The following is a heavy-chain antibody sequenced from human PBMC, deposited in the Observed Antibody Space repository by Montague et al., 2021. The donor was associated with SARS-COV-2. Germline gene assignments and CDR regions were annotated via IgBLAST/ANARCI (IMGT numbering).Heavy chain of an antibody. D-gene: IGHD3-10*01. V-gene: IGHV2-70*11. CDR2: IDWDXDK. CDR1: GFSLSTSGMC. CDR3: ARSSVVRGVSLDY. Sequence: ALVKPTQTLTLTCTFSGFSLSTSGMCVSRIRQPPGKALEWLARIDWDXDKHYSTSLKTRLTISKDTSKNQVVLTMTNMDPVDTATYYCARSSVVRGVSLDYWGQGTLVTVSS. J-gene: IGHJ4*02.